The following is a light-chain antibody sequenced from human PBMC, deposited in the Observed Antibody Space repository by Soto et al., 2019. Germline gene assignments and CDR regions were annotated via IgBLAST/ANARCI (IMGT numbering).Light chain of an antibody. V-gene: IGKV1-33*01. CDR2: AAS. CDR1: QDIITT. Sequence: DIQMTQSPSSLSASVGDRVTITCQASQDIITTLHWYQKRPGTAPKLLIHAASNRPTGVPSRFIGRGSATHFTFTISSLQPEDSATYYCQQYDDLPLTFGGGTRVEIK. CDR3: QQYDDLPLT. J-gene: IGKJ4*01.